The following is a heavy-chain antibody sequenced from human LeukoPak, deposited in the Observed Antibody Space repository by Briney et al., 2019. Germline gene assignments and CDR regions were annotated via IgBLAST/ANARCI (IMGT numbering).Heavy chain of an antibody. CDR1: GGSISSGDYY. CDR2: IYYSGST. V-gene: IGHV4-30-4*02. D-gene: IGHD6-13*01. Sequence: PSETLSLTCTVSGGSISSGDYYWSWIRQPPGKGLEWIGYIYYSGSTYYNPSLKSRVTISVDTSKNQFSLKLSSVTAADTAVYYCARGIAAAGVLWFYYYMDVWGQGTTVTVS. CDR3: ARGIAAAGVLWFYYYMDV. J-gene: IGHJ6*03.